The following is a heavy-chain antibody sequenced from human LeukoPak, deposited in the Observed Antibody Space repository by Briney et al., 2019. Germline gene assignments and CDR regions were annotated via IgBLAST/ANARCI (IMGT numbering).Heavy chain of an antibody. CDR3: AGPYSSGWYGGYYYGMDV. D-gene: IGHD6-19*01. CDR1: GFTFSSYA. Sequence: PGGSLRLCCTASGFTFSSYAMSGVRLAPGKGVGWGSAISGSGGSTYYADSVQGRFTISRDNSKNTLYLQMNSLRAEDTAAYYCAGPYSSGWYGGYYYGMDVWGQGTTVTVSS. CDR2: ISGSGGST. V-gene: IGHV3-23*01. J-gene: IGHJ6*02.